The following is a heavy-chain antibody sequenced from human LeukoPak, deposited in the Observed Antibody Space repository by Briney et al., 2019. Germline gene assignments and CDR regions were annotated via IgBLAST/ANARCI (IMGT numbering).Heavy chain of an antibody. D-gene: IGHD3-10*01. CDR1: GFTFSSYV. V-gene: IGHV3-30*04. J-gene: IGHJ4*02. CDR2: ISSDGSNK. Sequence: GGSLRLSCAASGFTFSSYVMQWVRQVPGKGLEWVAVISSDGSNKYYTDSVKGRFTISRDNSKNTLYLQMNSLRAEDTAVYYCARGARGSGTASDYWGQGTLVTVSS. CDR3: ARGARGSGTASDY.